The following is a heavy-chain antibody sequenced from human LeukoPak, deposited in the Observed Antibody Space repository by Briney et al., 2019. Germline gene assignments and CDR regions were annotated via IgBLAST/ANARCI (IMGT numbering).Heavy chain of an antibody. D-gene: IGHD3-10*01. J-gene: IGHJ5*02. V-gene: IGHV3-30-3*01. CDR3: ARDRSSGTSLPSAPFDP. CDR2: ISYDGSNK. CDR1: GFTFSIHA. Sequence: PGGSLRLSCAASGFTFSIHAIHWVRQAPGKGLEWVAVISYDGSNKYYADSVKGRFTISRDNSNNTLYLQMNSLGAEDTAVYYCARDRSSGTSLPSAPFDPWGQGTLVTVSS.